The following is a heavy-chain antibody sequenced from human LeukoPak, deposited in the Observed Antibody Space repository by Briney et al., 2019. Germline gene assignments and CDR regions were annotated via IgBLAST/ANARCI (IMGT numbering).Heavy chain of an antibody. CDR2: IILVSGTS. CDR1: GATFNSYA. D-gene: IGHD6-6*01. Sequence: ASVKVSCKASGATFNSYAFSWVRQAPGQGLEWMGGIILVSGTSYYAQNFQGRVTITTDASTRTAYMELRSLRSEDTAVYYCATPVAKGGGIEARRRSAKYMAVWGEGTTV. CDR3: ATPVAKGGGIEARRRSAKYMAV. J-gene: IGHJ6*03. V-gene: IGHV1-69*05.